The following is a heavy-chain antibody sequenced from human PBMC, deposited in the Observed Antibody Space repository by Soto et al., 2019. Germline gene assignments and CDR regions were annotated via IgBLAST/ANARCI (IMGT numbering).Heavy chain of an antibody. J-gene: IGHJ4*02. V-gene: IGHV1-18*01. CDR1: GYTFTSYG. CDR2: ISAYNGNT. CDR3: ARDLGPMEGDYDD. D-gene: IGHD3-3*01. Sequence: ASVKLSCQASGYTFTSYGSNWARPALGQALAWMGWISAYNGNTTYAQKLQSRVIMTTDTSTSTPYTELRSMRSAETPVSYFARDLGPMEGDYDDGSQGSLVTITS.